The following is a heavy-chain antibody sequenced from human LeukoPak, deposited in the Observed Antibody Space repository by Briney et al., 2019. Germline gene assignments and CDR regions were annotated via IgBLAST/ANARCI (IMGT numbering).Heavy chain of an antibody. Sequence: GGSLRLSCAASGFTFSSYWMHWVRQAPGKGLVWVSLINSDGSSTSYADSVKGRFTISRDNSKNTLDLQMNSLRVEDTAVYFCAKDKDTPATAQPQRGYFESWGQGTLVTVSS. CDR3: AKDKDTPATAQPQRGYFES. CDR2: INSDGSST. D-gene: IGHD2-15*01. CDR1: GFTFSSYW. V-gene: IGHV3-74*01. J-gene: IGHJ4*02.